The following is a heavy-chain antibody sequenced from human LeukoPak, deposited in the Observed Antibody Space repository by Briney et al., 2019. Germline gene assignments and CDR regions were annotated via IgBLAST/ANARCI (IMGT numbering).Heavy chain of an antibody. CDR2: IYYSGST. CDR3: ARESVGATSGFDY. Sequence: SETLSLTCTVSGGSISSYYWSWIRQPPGKGLEWIGYIYYSGSTNYNPSLKSRVTISVDTSKNQFSLKLSSVTAADTAAYYCARESVGATSGFDYWGQGTLVTVSS. J-gene: IGHJ4*02. CDR1: GGSISSYY. D-gene: IGHD1-26*01. V-gene: IGHV4-59*01.